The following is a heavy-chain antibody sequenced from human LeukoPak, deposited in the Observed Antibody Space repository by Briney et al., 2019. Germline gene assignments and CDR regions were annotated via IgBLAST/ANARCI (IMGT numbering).Heavy chain of an antibody. CDR3: AKVDDYYDSSGYYYGY. CDR2: ISGSGGST. V-gene: IGHV3-23*01. Sequence: GGSLRLSCAASGFTFSSYAMSWVRQAPGKGLEWVSAISGSGGSTYYADSVKGRFTITRDNSKNTLYLQMSSLRAEDRVVYYCAKVDDYYDSSGYYYGYWGQGTLVTVSS. J-gene: IGHJ4*02. D-gene: IGHD3-22*01. CDR1: GFTFSSYA.